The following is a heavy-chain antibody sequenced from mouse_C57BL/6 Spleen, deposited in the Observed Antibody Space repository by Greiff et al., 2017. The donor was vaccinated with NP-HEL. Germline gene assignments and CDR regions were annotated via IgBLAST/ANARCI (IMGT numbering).Heavy chain of an antibody. J-gene: IGHJ2*01. CDR1: GYTFTSYW. Sequence: VQLQQPGAELVMPGASVKLSCKASGYTFTSYWMHWVKQRPGQGLEWIGEIDPSDSYTNYNQKFKGKSTLTVDKSSSTAYMQRSSLTSEDSAVYYCARSTTVVPFDYWGQGTTLTVSS. D-gene: IGHD1-1*01. V-gene: IGHV1-69*01. CDR3: ARSTTVVPFDY. CDR2: IDPSDSYT.